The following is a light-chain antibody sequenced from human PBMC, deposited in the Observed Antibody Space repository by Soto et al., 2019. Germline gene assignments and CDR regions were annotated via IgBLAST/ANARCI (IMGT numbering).Light chain of an antibody. V-gene: IGKV3-15*01. CDR3: QQYNDWPLT. J-gene: IGKJ1*01. CDR2: GAF. Sequence: EIVMTQSPATLSLSPGERATLSCRASQSVSSDLARYQQKPGQAPSLLIYGAFTRATGIPARFSGTGSGTEFTLTISSLQSEDFALYYCQQYNDWPLTFGQGTKVDI. CDR1: QSVSSD.